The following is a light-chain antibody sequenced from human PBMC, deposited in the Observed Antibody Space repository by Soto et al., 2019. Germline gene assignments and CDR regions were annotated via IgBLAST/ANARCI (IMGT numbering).Light chain of an antibody. CDR3: QSYDSSLSGVV. V-gene: IGLV1-40*01. CDR1: SSNIGAGYD. CDR2: GNS. J-gene: IGLJ2*01. Sequence: QAVVTQPPSVSGAPWQRVTISCTGSSSNIGAGYDVHWYQQLPGTAPKLLIYGNSNRPSGVPDRFSGSKSGTSASLAITGLQAEDEADYYCQSYDSSLSGVVFGGGTKLTVL.